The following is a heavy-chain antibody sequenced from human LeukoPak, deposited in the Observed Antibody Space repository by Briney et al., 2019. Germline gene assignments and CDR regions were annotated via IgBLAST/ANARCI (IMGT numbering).Heavy chain of an antibody. CDR2: ISRGNSYI. CDR1: GFTFSSYN. J-gene: IGHJ4*02. Sequence: GGSLRLSCAASGFTFSSYNMNWVRQAPGKGLEWASSISRGNSYIYYADSLKGRFTISRDDAKSSLYLQMNSLRAEDTAVYYCARVGYYDNSGYYPVPFDNWGQGTLVTVSS. V-gene: IGHV3-21*01. CDR3: ARVGYYDNSGYYPVPFDN. D-gene: IGHD3-22*01.